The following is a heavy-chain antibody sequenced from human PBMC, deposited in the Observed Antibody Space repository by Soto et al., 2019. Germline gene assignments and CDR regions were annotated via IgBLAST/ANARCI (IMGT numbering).Heavy chain of an antibody. V-gene: IGHV3-30*18. CDR3: AKVGDNYYDSSGYYYARGAFDI. D-gene: IGHD3-22*01. J-gene: IGHJ3*02. CDR1: GFTFSNYG. CDR2: ISYDRSNK. Sequence: LRLSCAASGFTFSNYGIHWVRQAPCKGLEWVAVISYDRSNKYYADSVKGRFTVSRDNSKNTLYLQMNSLRAEDTAVYYCAKVGDNYYDSSGYYYARGAFDIWGQGTMVTVS.